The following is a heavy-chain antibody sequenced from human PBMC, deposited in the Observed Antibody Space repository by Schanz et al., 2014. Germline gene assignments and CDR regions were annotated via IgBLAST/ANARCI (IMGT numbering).Heavy chain of an antibody. CDR2: IYYTGST. CDR1: GDSISSYY. J-gene: IGHJ4*02. Sequence: QVQLQESGPRLVKPSETLSLTCNVSGDSISSYYWSWLRQAPGKGLEWIGYIYYTGSTNNNPSLTSRVTMSVDTSTNQFSLRLASVTAADTALYYCARGIQAWLQWYFDYWGQGTLVTVSS. CDR3: ARGIQAWLQWYFDY. V-gene: IGHV4-59*01. D-gene: IGHD5-18*01.